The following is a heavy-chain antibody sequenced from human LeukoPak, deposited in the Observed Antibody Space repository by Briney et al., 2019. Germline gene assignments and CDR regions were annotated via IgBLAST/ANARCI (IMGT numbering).Heavy chain of an antibody. D-gene: IGHD2-21*02. CDR3: ARDGAYCGGDCYSYFDY. J-gene: IGHJ4*02. CDR2: ISGSGGST. V-gene: IGHV3-23*01. Sequence: GGSLRLSCAASGFTFSSYAMSWVRQAPGKGLEWVSAISGSGGSTYYADSVKGRFTISRDNSKNTLSLQMNSLRAEDTAVYYCARDGAYCGGDCYSYFDYWGQGILVTISS. CDR1: GFTFSSYA.